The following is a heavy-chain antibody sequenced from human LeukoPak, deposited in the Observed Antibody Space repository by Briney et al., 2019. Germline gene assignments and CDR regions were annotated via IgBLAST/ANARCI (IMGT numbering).Heavy chain of an antibody. V-gene: IGHV4-39*01. D-gene: IGHD5-24*01. Sequence: AETLSLTCTVSGGSISSSSYYWGWIRQPPGKGLEWIVSVCYSGSTYYNPSLRSRVTISVDTSKNQFSLKLSPVTAADTAVYYCARQGDGYNLQPQFDYWGQGTLVTVSS. J-gene: IGHJ4*02. CDR3: ARQGDGYNLQPQFDY. CDR2: VCYSGST. CDR1: GGSISSSSYY.